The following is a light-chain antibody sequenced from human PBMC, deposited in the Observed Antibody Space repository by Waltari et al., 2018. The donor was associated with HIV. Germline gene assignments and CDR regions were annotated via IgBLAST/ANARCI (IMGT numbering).Light chain of an antibody. CDR2: DAS. CDR3: QQRTNRPPYS. V-gene: IGKV3-11*01. CDR1: QSVGRY. Sequence: EIVLTQSPATLSLSPGERATLSCRASQSVGRYLAWYQQRPGQAPRLLIYDASNRATGIPVRFSGSGSGTDFTLTISSLEPEDFALYYCQQRTNRPPYSFGQGTKLEIK. J-gene: IGKJ2*03.